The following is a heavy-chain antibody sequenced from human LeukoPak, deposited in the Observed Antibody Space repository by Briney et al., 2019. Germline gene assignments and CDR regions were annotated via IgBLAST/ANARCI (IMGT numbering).Heavy chain of an antibody. CDR1: GFTFSSYG. D-gene: IGHD1-26*01. J-gene: IGHJ3*02. V-gene: IGHV3-30*03. Sequence: HPGRSLRLSCAASGFTFSSYGMHWVRQAPGKGLEWVAVISYDGSNKYYADSVKGRFTISRDNSKNTLYLQMNSLRAEDTAVYYCARDSPLVGAKVAFDIWGQGTMVTVSS. CDR2: ISYDGSNK. CDR3: ARDSPLVGAKVAFDI.